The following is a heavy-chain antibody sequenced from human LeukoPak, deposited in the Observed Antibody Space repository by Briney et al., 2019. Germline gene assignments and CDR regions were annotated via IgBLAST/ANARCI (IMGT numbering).Heavy chain of an antibody. J-gene: IGHJ4*02. CDR1: GGTFSSYA. CDR3: ARVAGGWFDDY. Sequence: ASVKVSCTASGGTFSSYAISWVRQAPGQGLEWMGGIIPIFGTANYAQKFQGRVTITADESTSTAYMELSSLRSEDTAVYYCARVAGGWFDDYWGRGTLVTVSS. CDR2: IIPIFGTA. D-gene: IGHD3-10*01. V-gene: IGHV1-69*13.